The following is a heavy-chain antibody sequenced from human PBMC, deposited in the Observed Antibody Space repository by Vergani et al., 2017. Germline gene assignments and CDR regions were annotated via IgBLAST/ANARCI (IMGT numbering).Heavy chain of an antibody. Sequence: EVQLVESGRGLVQPGRSLRLSCAASGFTFDDYAMHWVRQPPGKGLEWVSGICWNSGSIGYADSVKGRFTISRDNAKNSLYLQMNSLRAEDTALYYCAKDKRANGGGAFDIWGQGTMVTVSS. D-gene: IGHD3-16*01. CDR3: AKDKRANGGGAFDI. J-gene: IGHJ3*02. V-gene: IGHV3-9*01. CDR1: GFTFDDYA. CDR2: ICWNSGSI.